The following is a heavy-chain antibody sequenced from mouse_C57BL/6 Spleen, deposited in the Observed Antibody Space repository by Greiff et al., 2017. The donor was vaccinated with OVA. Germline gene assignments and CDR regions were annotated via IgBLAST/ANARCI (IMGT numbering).Heavy chain of an antibody. Sequence: VHVKQSVAELVRPGASVKLSCTASGFNIKNTYMHWVKQRPEQGLEWIGRIDPANGNTKYAPKFQGKATITADTSSNTAYLQLSSLTSEDTAIYYCARSRVNWDAWFAYWGQGTLVTVSA. CDR1: GFNIKNTY. J-gene: IGHJ3*01. V-gene: IGHV14-3*01. D-gene: IGHD4-1*01. CDR2: IDPANGNT. CDR3: ARSRVNWDAWFAY.